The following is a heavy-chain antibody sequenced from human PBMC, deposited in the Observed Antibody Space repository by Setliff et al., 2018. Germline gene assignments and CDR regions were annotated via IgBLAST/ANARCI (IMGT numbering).Heavy chain of an antibody. D-gene: IGHD6-25*01. Sequence: GESLKISCQGSGFRFTSHWIGWVRQMPGKGLEWMGLIWPGDSDTKYSPSFQGRVTISADKSINTAYLEWSSLQASDTAMYYCARRADGYNDFFDSWGQGTLVTVSA. CDR3: ARRADGYNDFFDS. CDR1: GFRFTSHW. J-gene: IGHJ4*02. CDR2: IWPGDSDT. V-gene: IGHV5-51*01.